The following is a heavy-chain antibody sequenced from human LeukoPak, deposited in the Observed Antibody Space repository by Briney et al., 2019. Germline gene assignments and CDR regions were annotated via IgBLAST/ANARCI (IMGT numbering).Heavy chain of an antibody. D-gene: IGHD2-2*02. Sequence: GASVKVSCKVSGYTLTELSMHWVRQAPGKGLEGMGGFDPEDGETIYAQKFQGRVTMTEDTSTDTAYMELSSLRSEDTAVYYCATQSTGYCSSTSCYKYYYYGMDVWGQGTTVTVSS. J-gene: IGHJ6*02. CDR1: GYTLTELS. CDR2: FDPEDGET. V-gene: IGHV1-24*01. CDR3: ATQSTGYCSSTSCYKYYYYGMDV.